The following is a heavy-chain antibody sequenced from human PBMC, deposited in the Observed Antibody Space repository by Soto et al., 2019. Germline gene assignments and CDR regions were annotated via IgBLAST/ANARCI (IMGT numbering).Heavy chain of an antibody. J-gene: IGHJ3*02. V-gene: IGHV3-30-3*01. D-gene: IGHD2-15*01. CDR1: GFTFSSYA. CDR2: ISYDGSNK. Sequence: HVQLVESGGGVVQPGRSLRLSCAASGFTFSSYAVHWVRQAPGKGLEWVAVISYDGSNKYYADSVKGRFTISRDNSKNTLYLQMNSLRAEDTAVYYCARPTQDMDDAFDIWGQGTMVTVSS. CDR3: ARPTQDMDDAFDI.